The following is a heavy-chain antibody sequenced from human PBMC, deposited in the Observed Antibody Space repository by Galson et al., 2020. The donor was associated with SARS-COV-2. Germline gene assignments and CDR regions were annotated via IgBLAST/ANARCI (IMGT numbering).Heavy chain of an antibody. D-gene: IGHD1-26*01. J-gene: IGHJ4*02. V-gene: IGHV4-39*07. Sequence: SETLSLTCTVSGGSISSSSYYWGWIRQPPGKGLEWIGSIYYSGSTYYNPSLKSRVTISVDTSKNQFSLKLSSVTAADTAVYYCARGPGWGLPYYFDYWGQGTLVTVSS. CDR3: ARGPGWGLPYYFDY. CDR2: IYYSGST. CDR1: GGSISSSSYY.